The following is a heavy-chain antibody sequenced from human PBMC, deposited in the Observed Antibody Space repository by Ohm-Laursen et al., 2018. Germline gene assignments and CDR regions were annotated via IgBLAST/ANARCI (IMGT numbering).Heavy chain of an antibody. CDR3: ARGDQQLVRYYYYYGMDV. CDR2: ISAYNGNT. D-gene: IGHD6-13*01. J-gene: IGHJ6*02. Sequence: SSVKVSCKASGYTFTGYYMHWVRQAPGQGLEWMGWISAYNGNTNYAQKLQGRVTMTTDTSTSTAYMELRSLRSDDTAVYYCARGDQQLVRYYYYYGMDVWGQGTTVTVSS. CDR1: GYTFTGYY. V-gene: IGHV1-18*04.